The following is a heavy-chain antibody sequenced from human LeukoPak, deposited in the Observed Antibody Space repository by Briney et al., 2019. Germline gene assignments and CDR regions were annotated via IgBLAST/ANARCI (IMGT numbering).Heavy chain of an antibody. D-gene: IGHD1-14*01. CDR1: EFTLSSYR. CDR3: ARDWRGGSRNYYNYYMDV. V-gene: IGHV3-74*01. CDR2: INSDGSST. Sequence: HPGESLRLSCAASEFTLSSYRMHWVRQAPGKGPVWVSRINSDGSSTSYADSVKGRFTISRDNAKNKLYLQMNSLRAEDTAVYYCARDWRGGSRNYYNYYMDVWGKGATGTVSS. J-gene: IGHJ6*03.